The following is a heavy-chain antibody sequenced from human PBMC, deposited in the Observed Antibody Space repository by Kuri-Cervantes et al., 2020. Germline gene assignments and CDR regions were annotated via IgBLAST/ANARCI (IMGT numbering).Heavy chain of an antibody. V-gene: IGHV3-74*01. CDR2: INSDGSSA. CDR3: ASRGTNGFDI. J-gene: IGHJ3*02. D-gene: IGHD1-26*01. Sequence: ETLSLTCAVYGGSFSGYYWSWIRQPPGKGVVWVSRINSDGSSATYADSVKGRFTISRDNAKNTLYLQMNSLRDEDTAVYYCASRGTNGFDIWGQGTMVTVSS. CDR1: GGSFSGYY.